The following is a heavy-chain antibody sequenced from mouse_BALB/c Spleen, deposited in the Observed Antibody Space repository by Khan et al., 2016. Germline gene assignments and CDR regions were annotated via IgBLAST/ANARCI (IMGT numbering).Heavy chain of an antibody. D-gene: IGHD2-14*01. CDR2: INPASSTI. Sequence: EVKLRESGGGLVQPGGSLKLSCAASGFDFSRYWMSWVRQGPGKGLEWIGEINPASSTINYTPSLKDKSIISRDNAKNTLYLHMSQLISEDTALCDCAGTFWYFDVWGAGTTVTVSS. V-gene: IGHV4-1*02. CDR3: AGTFWYFDV. CDR1: GFDFSRYW. J-gene: IGHJ1*01.